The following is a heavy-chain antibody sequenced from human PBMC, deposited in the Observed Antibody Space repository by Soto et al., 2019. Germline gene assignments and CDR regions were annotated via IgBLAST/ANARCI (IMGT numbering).Heavy chain of an antibody. CDR3: ARDISGSIDL. V-gene: IGHV3-33*01. D-gene: IGHD1-26*01. Sequence: GSLRLSCTSSGFTLRSSAIHWVRQAPGKGLEAVAFTWHDGSNKYYADSVKGRFSASRDSSNDVLYLQMDNLRDADTAIYYCARDISGSIDLWGQATLVTVSS. J-gene: IGHJ5*02. CDR2: TWHDGSNK. CDR1: GFTLRSSA.